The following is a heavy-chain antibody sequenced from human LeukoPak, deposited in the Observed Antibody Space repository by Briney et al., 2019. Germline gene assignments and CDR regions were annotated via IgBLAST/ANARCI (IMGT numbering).Heavy chain of an antibody. Sequence: ASVKVSCKASGYTFTSYGISRVRQAPGQGLEWMGWISAYNGNTNYAQKLQGRVTMTTDTSTSTAYMELRSLRSDDTAVYYCARSGDYYDSSGYRYWGQGTLVTVSS. J-gene: IGHJ4*02. CDR2: ISAYNGNT. CDR1: GYTFTSYG. CDR3: ARSGDYYDSSGYRY. D-gene: IGHD3-22*01. V-gene: IGHV1-18*01.